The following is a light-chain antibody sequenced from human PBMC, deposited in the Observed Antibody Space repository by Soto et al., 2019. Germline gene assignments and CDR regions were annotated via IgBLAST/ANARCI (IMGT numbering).Light chain of an antibody. Sequence: EIVLTQSPGTLSLSPGERATLSCRASQSVSSSYLAWYQQKPGQAPSLLIYGASSRATGIPARFSGSGSGTDFTLTISRLEPEDFAVYYCQQYGSSLRTFGQGTKVEIK. CDR3: QQYGSSLRT. CDR1: QSVSSSY. J-gene: IGKJ1*01. V-gene: IGKV3-20*01. CDR2: GAS.